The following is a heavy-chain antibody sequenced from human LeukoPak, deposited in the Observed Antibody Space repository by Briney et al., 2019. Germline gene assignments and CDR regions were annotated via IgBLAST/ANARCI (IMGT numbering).Heavy chain of an antibody. J-gene: IGHJ4*02. Sequence: ASVKVSCKASGYTFTSYGISWVRQAPGQGLEWMGWISAYNGNTNYAQKLQGRVTMTRDTSTSTAYMELRSLRSDDTAVYYCARGKSTMIVVVPVDYWGQGTLVTVSS. D-gene: IGHD3-22*01. CDR3: ARGKSTMIVVVPVDY. CDR1: GYTFTSYG. CDR2: ISAYNGNT. V-gene: IGHV1-18*01.